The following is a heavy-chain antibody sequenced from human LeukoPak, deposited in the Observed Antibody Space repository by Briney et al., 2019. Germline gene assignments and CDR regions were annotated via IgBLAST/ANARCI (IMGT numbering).Heavy chain of an antibody. V-gene: IGHV4-31*11. D-gene: IGHD3-22*01. CDR3: ARINGYDSSGYYAQPDY. Sequence: SETLSLTCAVYGGSFSGYYWSWIRQHPGKGLKWIGYIYYSGSTYYNPSLKSRVTISVDTSKNQFSLKLSSVTAADTAVYYCARINGYDSSGYYAQPDYWGQGTLVTVSS. J-gene: IGHJ4*02. CDR2: IYYSGST. CDR1: GGSFSGYY.